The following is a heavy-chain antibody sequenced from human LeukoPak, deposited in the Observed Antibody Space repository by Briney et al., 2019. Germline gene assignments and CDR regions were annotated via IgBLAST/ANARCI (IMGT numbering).Heavy chain of an antibody. Sequence: SETLSLTCTVSGGSISSYYWSWIRQPPGKGLEWIGYIYYSGSTNYNPSLKSRVTISVDTSKNQFSLKLSSVTAADTAVYYCARRSHRGYSGYHFDYWGQGTLVTVSS. CDR1: GGSISSYY. CDR3: ARRSHRGYSGYHFDY. CDR2: IYYSGST. D-gene: IGHD5-12*01. J-gene: IGHJ4*02. V-gene: IGHV4-59*08.